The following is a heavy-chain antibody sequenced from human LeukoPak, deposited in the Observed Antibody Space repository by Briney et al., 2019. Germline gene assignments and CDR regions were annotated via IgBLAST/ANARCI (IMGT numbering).Heavy chain of an antibody. CDR2: ISSSGSTI. CDR3: ARDLRYCSGGSCYSSRFDP. Sequence: GRSLRLSCAASGFTFSDYYMSWIRQAPGKGLEWVSYISSSGSTIYYADSVKGRFTISRDNAKNSLYLQMNSLRAEDTAVYYCARDLRYCSGGSCYSSRFDPWGQGTLVTVSS. V-gene: IGHV3-11*01. CDR1: GFTFSDYY. J-gene: IGHJ5*02. D-gene: IGHD2-15*01.